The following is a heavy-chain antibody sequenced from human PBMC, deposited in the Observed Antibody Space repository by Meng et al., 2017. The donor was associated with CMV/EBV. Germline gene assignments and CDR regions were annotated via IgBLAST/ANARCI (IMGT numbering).Heavy chain of an antibody. J-gene: IGHJ4*02. CDR2: ISSSGSTI. V-gene: IGHV3-11*01. CDR3: ARTPHDFWSGYYFDY. D-gene: IGHD3-3*01. Sequence: GESLKISCAASGFTFSDYYMSWIRQAPGKRLEWVSYISSSGSTIYYADSVKGRFTISRDNAKNSLYLQMNSLRAEDTAVYYCARTPHDFWSGYYFDYWGQGTLVTVSS. CDR1: GFTFSDYY.